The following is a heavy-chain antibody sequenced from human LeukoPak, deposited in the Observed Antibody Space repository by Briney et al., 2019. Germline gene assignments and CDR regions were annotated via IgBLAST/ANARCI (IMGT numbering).Heavy chain of an antibody. D-gene: IGHD3-3*01. J-gene: IGHJ4*02. CDR3: AKDERPNDFWNFDC. CDR1: GFTFSTYT. V-gene: IGHV3-23*01. Sequence: PGGSLRLSCAASGFTFSTYTMSWVRQAPGKGLVWVSAIYGSGGGTFYADSVKGRFTISRGNSKNTLYLEMSSLRAEDTAVYFCAKDERPNDFWNFDCWGQGTLVTVSS. CDR2: IYGSGGGT.